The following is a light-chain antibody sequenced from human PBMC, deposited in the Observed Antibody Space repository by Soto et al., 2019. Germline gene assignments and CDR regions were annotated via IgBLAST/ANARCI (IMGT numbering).Light chain of an antibody. CDR1: QSLLYSNGNNY. Sequence: DIVMTQSPLSLPVTPGEPASISCRSSQSLLYSNGNNYLDWYLQKPGQSPQLLIYLGSNRASGVPDRFSGSGSSTDFTLKISRVEAEDVGVYYCMQARQTPQTFGQGTKLEIK. CDR2: LGS. V-gene: IGKV2-28*01. J-gene: IGKJ2*01. CDR3: MQARQTPQT.